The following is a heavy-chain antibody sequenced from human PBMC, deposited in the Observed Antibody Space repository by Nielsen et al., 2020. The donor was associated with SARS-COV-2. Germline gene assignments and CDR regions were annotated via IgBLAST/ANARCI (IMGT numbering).Heavy chain of an antibody. D-gene: IGHD2-2*01. V-gene: IGHV4-31*02. CDR2: IYYSGST. CDR3: ARGYCSSTSCYLYYYYYGMDV. Sequence: RQAPGKGLEWIGYIYYSGSTSYNPSLKSRVTISLDTSKNHFSLKVRSVTAADTAVYYCARGYCSSTSCYLYYYYYGMDVWGQGTTVTVSS. J-gene: IGHJ6*02.